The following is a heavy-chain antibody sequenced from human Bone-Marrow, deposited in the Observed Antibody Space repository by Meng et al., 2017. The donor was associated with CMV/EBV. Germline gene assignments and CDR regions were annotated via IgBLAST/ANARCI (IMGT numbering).Heavy chain of an antibody. J-gene: IGHJ6*01. Sequence: GESLKISCAASGFTFSSYAMHWVRQAPGKGLEWVAVISYDGSNKYYADSVKGRFTISRDNSKNTLYLQMNSLRAEDTAVYYCARVIAPYGMDVWGQGTTVTVCS. CDR3: ARVIAPYGMDV. CDR2: ISYDGSNK. CDR1: GFTFSSYA. V-gene: IGHV3-30-3*01. D-gene: IGHD2-21*01.